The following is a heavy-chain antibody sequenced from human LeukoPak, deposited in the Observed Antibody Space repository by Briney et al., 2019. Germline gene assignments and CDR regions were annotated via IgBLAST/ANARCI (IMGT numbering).Heavy chain of an antibody. J-gene: IGHJ3*02. V-gene: IGHV4-59*01. CDR3: AGPGIAAAI. D-gene: IGHD6-13*01. CDR2: IQYTGST. Sequence: PSETLSLTCTVSGGSISSNYWSWIRQPPGKGLEWIGNIQYTGSTNYNPSLKSRAIISLDTSKTQFSLKVSSVTAADTAVYYCAGPGIAAAIWGQGTMVTVSS. CDR1: GGSISSNY.